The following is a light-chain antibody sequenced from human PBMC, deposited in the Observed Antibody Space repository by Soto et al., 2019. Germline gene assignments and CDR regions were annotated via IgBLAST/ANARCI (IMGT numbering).Light chain of an antibody. CDR3: QQRSNWAWT. CDR1: QSISSSY. V-gene: IGKV3-11*01. CDR2: DAS. J-gene: IGKJ1*01. Sequence: ETVLTQSPATLSLSPGERATLSCRTSQSISSSYLAWYQQKPGQAPRLLIYDASNRATGIPARFSGRGSGTDFTLTISSLEPEDFAIYYCQQRSNWAWTFGQGTKVEIK.